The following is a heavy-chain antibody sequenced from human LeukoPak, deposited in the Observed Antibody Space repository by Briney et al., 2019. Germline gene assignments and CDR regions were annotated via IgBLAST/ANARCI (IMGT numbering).Heavy chain of an antibody. CDR1: GYSISSGYY. V-gene: IGHV4-4*07. J-gene: IGHJ6*03. CDR2: IYTSGST. CDR3: ARDQGLSARGYYYYYMDV. D-gene: IGHD3-16*01. Sequence: KPSETLFLTCAVSGYSISSGYYWGWIRQPAGKGLEWIGRIYTSGSTNYNPSLKSRVTMSVDTSKNQFSLKLSSVTAADTAICYCARDQGLSARGYYYYYMDVWGKGTTVTVTS.